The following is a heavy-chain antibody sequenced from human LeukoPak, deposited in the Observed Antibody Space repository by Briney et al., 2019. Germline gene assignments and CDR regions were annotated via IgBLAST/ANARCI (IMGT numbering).Heavy chain of an antibody. CDR2: INHSGST. J-gene: IGHJ5*02. Sequence: SETLSLTCAVYGGSFSGYYWSWIRQPPGKGLEWIGEINHSGSTNYNPSLKSRVTISVDTSKNQFSLKLSSVTAADTAVYYCARAEVRSSSWYGARWFDPWGQGTLATVSS. CDR3: ARAEVRSSSWYGARWFDP. D-gene: IGHD6-13*01. V-gene: IGHV4-34*01. CDR1: GGSFSGYY.